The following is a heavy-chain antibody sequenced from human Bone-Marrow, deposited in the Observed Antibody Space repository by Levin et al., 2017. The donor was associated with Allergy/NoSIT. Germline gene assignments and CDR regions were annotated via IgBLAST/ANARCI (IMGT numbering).Heavy chain of an antibody. CDR3: ARDRLRNLHYFDY. V-gene: IGHV1-3*01. CDR1: GYRFFSYA. D-gene: IGHD5/OR15-5a*01. CDR2: INAVNGDT. Sequence: GESLKISCKASGYRFFSYAMHWVRQAPGQRLEWIGWINAVNGDTEYSQKFQGRVTITRDTSANTGYMEVSSLTSEDTAIYYCARDRLRNLHYFDYWGQGTLVTVSS. J-gene: IGHJ4*02.